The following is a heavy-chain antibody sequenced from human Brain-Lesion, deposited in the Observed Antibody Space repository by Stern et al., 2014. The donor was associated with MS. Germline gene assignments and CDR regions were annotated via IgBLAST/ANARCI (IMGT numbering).Heavy chain of an antibody. CDR2: INPKSGGT. J-gene: IGHJ4*02. V-gene: IGHV1-2*04. CDR3: ATYYYDSTGYNDF. D-gene: IGHD3-22*01. Sequence: QVQLGQSGAEVKKPGASVKVSCKASGYTFTGYYMHWVRQAPGQGLERMGWINPKSGGTNYAQKFQGWVTMTRDTSINTAYMELSRLRSDDTAVYYCATYYYDSTGYNDFWGQGTLVTVS. CDR1: GYTFTGYY.